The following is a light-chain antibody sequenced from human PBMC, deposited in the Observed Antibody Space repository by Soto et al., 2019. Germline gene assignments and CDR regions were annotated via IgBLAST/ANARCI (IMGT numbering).Light chain of an antibody. CDR1: SRDVGGDKY. J-gene: IGLJ2*01. V-gene: IGLV2-14*01. Sequence: QSALTQPASVSGSPGQSITISCTGTSRDVGGDKYVSWYQQHPGKAPKLMIYEVSNRPSGASNRFSGSKSGNTASLTISGLKAEDEADYYCSSYTSSSTVIFGGGTKLTVL. CDR2: EVS. CDR3: SSYTSSSTVI.